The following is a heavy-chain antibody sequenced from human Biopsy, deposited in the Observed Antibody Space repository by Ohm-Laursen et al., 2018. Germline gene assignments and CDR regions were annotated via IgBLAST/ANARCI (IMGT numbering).Heavy chain of an antibody. Sequence: SDTLSFTCTVSGGSICDDYWIWIRQPPGKGLQAIGYISSGGRAKYNPSLKSRLTISLDTSKNQLSLRLSSVTAADSAIYYCARERQFRFLEGAFDYWGQGILVTVSS. V-gene: IGHV4-59*01. CDR3: ARERQFRFLEGAFDY. CDR1: GGSICDDY. J-gene: IGHJ4*02. CDR2: ISSGGRA. D-gene: IGHD3-3*01.